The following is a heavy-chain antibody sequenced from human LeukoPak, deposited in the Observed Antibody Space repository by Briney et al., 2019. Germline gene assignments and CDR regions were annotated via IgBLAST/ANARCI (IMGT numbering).Heavy chain of an antibody. D-gene: IGHD3-22*01. V-gene: IGHV3-66*02. CDR1: GFTVSSNY. CDR2: IYSGGST. J-gene: IGHJ4*02. CDR3: AREYYDSSGYLPYFDY. Sequence: RPGGSLRLSCAASGFTVSSNYMSWVRQAPGKGLEWVSVIYSGGSTYYADSVKGRFTISRDNSKNTLYLQMNSLRAEDTAVYYCAREYYDSSGYLPYFDYWGQGTLVTVSS.